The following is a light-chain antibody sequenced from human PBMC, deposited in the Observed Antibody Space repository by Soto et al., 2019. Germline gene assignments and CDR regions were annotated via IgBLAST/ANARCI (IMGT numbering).Light chain of an antibody. CDR3: QQYDSFWT. CDR1: QSINNW. CDR2: DAS. V-gene: IGKV1-5*01. J-gene: IGKJ1*01. Sequence: DIQMTQSPSTLSASVVDRVTITFRASQSINNWLAWYQQKPGEAPKLLIYDASNLESGVPSRFSGSGSGTEFTLTISSLQPDDFASYYCQQYDSFWTFGQGTKVDIK.